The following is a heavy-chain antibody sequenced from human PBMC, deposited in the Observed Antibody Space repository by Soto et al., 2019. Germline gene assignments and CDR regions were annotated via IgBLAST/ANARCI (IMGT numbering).Heavy chain of an antibody. CDR1: GTSISSTFW. Sequence: PSLTLSLTCAVSGTSISSTFWWTWVRQPPGKGLEWIGEVYHTGTTKYNPSLKNRVTISVDKSNNQFSLELRAVTAADTAVYYCATLPRRIVVMTTEIRSWGQGTLVTVSS. J-gene: IGHJ5*02. D-gene: IGHD2-21*02. CDR3: ATLPRRIVVMTTEIRS. CDR2: VYHTGTT. V-gene: IGHV4-4*02.